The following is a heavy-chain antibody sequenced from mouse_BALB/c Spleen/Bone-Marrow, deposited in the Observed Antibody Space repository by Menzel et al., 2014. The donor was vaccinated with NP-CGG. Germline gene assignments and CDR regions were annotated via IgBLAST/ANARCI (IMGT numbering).Heavy chain of an antibody. Sequence: VQLQESGAELVRPGSSVKISCKASGYAFSSYWMNWVKQRPGQGREWIGQIYPGDGDTNYNGKFKGKATLTADKSSSTAYMQLSGLTSEDSAVYFCARGRGWYFDYWGQGTTLTVSS. V-gene: IGHV1-80*01. CDR3: ARGRGWYFDY. CDR1: GYAFSSYW. CDR2: IYPGDGDT. D-gene: IGHD2-3*01. J-gene: IGHJ2*01.